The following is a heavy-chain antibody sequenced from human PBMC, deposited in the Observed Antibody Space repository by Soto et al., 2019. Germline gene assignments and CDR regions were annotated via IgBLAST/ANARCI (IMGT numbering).Heavy chain of an antibody. Sequence: EVQLVQSGAEXKXXXXSLRISCKGSGYSFTSYWISWVRQMPGKGLEWMGRIDPSDSYTNYSPSFQGHVTISADKSITTAYLQWSSLKASDTAMYYCARLAMAARRGYYGMDVWGQGTTVTVSS. CDR3: ARLAMAARRGYYGMDV. CDR1: GYSFTSYW. J-gene: IGHJ6*02. V-gene: IGHV5-10-1*01. D-gene: IGHD6-19*01. CDR2: IDPSDSYT.